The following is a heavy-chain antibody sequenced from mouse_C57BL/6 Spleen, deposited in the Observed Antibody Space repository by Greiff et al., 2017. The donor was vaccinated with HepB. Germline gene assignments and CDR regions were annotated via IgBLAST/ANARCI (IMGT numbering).Heavy chain of an antibody. CDR3: ARDYGSRYWYFDV. V-gene: IGHV14-3*01. J-gene: IGHJ1*03. D-gene: IGHD1-1*01. CDR1: GFNIKNTY. CDR2: IDPANGNT. Sequence: VQLKESVAELVRPGASVKLSCTASGFNIKNTYMHWVKQRPEQGLEWIGRIDPANGNTKYAPKFQGKATITADTSSNTAYLQLSSLTSEDTAIYYCARDYGSRYWYFDVWGTGTTVTVSS.